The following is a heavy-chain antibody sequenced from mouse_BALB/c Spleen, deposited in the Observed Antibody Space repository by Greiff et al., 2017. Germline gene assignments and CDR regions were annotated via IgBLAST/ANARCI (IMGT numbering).Heavy chain of an antibody. CDR2: INPSSGYT. V-gene: IGHV1-4*02. Sequence: VQLQQSAAELARPGASVKMSCKASGYTFTSYTMHWVKQRPGQGLEWIGYINPSSGYTEYNQKFKDKTTLTADKSSSTAYMQLSSLTSEDSAVYYCARDLSYGSSYWFAYWGQGTLVTVSA. J-gene: IGHJ3*01. CDR3: ARDLSYGSSYWFAY. D-gene: IGHD1-1*01. CDR1: GYTFTSYT.